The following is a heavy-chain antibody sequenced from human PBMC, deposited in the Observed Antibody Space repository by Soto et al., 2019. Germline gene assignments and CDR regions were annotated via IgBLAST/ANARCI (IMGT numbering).Heavy chain of an antibody. D-gene: IGHD3-16*01. Sequence: ASVKVSCKASGYIFVNYGIAWVRQAPGQGLEWMGWISPYTGNTHSATKVQGRLTMTTDTSTSTAYMDLGSLTSDDTAVYYCVMVDNYVTPTPQDVWGQGTTVPVS. V-gene: IGHV1-18*01. J-gene: IGHJ6*02. CDR3: VMVDNYVTPTPQDV. CDR2: ISPYTGNT. CDR1: GYIFVNYG.